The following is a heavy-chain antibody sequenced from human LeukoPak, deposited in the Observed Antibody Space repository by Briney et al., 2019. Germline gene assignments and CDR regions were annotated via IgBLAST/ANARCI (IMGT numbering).Heavy chain of an antibody. D-gene: IGHD3-16*02. CDR1: GFTFSSYA. Sequence: GGSLRLSCAASGFTFSSYAMHWVRQAPGKGLEWVAVISYDGSNKYYADSVKGRFTISRDNSNNTLYLQMNSLRAEDTAVYYCARDPDDYVWGSYRYSRRLDYWGQGTLVTVSS. CDR3: ARDPDDYVWGSYRYSRRLDY. V-gene: IGHV3-30-3*01. CDR2: ISYDGSNK. J-gene: IGHJ4*02.